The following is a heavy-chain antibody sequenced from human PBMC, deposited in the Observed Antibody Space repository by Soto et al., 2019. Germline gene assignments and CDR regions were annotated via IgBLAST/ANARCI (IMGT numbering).Heavy chain of an antibody. Sequence: EVQLLESGGGLVQPGGSLRLSCAASGFIFSTYGMSWVRQAPGKGLEWVSTISGNGGGTYYADSVKGRFTLSRDNSKNMVYLQMNSLRAEDTAIYYCGKVKPATGTDFWGQGTLVTVSS. V-gene: IGHV3-23*01. CDR1: GFIFSTYG. CDR2: ISGNGGGT. J-gene: IGHJ4*02. CDR3: GKVKPATGTDF. D-gene: IGHD2-2*01.